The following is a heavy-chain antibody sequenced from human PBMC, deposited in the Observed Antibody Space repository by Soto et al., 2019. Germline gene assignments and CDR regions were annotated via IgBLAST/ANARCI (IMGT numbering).Heavy chain of an antibody. V-gene: IGHV3-30*09. Sequence: QAQLVESGGGVVQPGRSLRLSCTASGFSFSMYVMHWVRQAPGKGLEWVAVISHDGSNTYFADSVKGRFAVSRENSDNTLYLQMNSLRAEDTAVYYCARGITMSVWYNWFDPWGQGTLVTVSP. J-gene: IGHJ5*02. CDR2: ISHDGSNT. CDR1: GFSFSMYV. CDR3: ARGITMSVWYNWFDP. D-gene: IGHD3-3*01.